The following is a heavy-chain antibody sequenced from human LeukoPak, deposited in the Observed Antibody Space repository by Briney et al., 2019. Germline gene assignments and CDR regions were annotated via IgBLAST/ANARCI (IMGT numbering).Heavy chain of an antibody. CDR3: ARVEMATIHYGVLGAFDF. J-gene: IGHJ3*01. V-gene: IGHV3-30-3*01. CDR2: VPYDGTNK. D-gene: IGHD5-12*01. Sequence: PGGSLRLSCAAFGFTFSSYALSWVRQAPGKGLEWVAVVPYDGTNKYYADSVKGRFTISRDNSKNTVYLQMNSLRAEDTAVYYCARVEMATIHYGVLGAFDFWGQGTMVTVSS. CDR1: GFTFSSYA.